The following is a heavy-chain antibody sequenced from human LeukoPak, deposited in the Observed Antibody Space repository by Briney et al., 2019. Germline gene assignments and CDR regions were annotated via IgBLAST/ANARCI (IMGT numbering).Heavy chain of an antibody. CDR3: AKRGDSSGWYYFDY. J-gene: IGHJ4*02. D-gene: IGHD6-19*01. CDR1: GGTFSSYA. V-gene: IGHV1-69*13. Sequence: ASVKVSCKASGGTFSSYAISWVRQAPGQGLEWMGGIIPIFGTANYAQKFQGRVTITADESTSTAYMELSSLRADDTAVYHCAKRGDSSGWYYFDYWGQGTLVTVSS. CDR2: IIPIFGTA.